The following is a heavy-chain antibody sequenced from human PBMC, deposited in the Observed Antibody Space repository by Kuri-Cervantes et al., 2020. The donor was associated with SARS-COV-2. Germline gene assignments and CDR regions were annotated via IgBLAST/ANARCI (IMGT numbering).Heavy chain of an antibody. J-gene: IGHJ3*02. CDR3: ARRGILYYDSSGFAFDI. Sequence: GGSLRLSCAASGFTFSNAWMSWVRQAPGKGLEWVSYISSSSSYTNYADSVKGRFTISRDNAKNSLYLQMNSLRAEDTAVYYCARRGILYYDSSGFAFDIWGQGTMVTVSS. CDR1: GFTFSNAW. V-gene: IGHV3-11*03. D-gene: IGHD3-22*01. CDR2: ISSSSSYT.